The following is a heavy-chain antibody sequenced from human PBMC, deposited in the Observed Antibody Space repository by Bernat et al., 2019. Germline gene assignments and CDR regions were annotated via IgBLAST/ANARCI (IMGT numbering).Heavy chain of an antibody. CDR1: GASISSDS. CDR2: IHYSGST. CDR3: ARWGGSNHPIDY. Sequence: QVQLQESGPGLVKPSETLSLTCTVSGASISSDSWSWIRQPPGKGLEWIGYIHYSGSTNYNPSLKSRVTMSLDTSKNQFALRLSSVTAADTAVYYCARWGGSNHPIDYWGQGTLVTVSP. J-gene: IGHJ4*02. D-gene: IGHD5-24*01. V-gene: IGHV4-59*08.